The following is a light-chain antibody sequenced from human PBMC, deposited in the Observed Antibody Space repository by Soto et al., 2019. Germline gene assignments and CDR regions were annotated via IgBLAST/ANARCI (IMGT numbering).Light chain of an antibody. Sequence: QSALTQPASVSGSPGQSITISCTVTSSDVGGYNYVSWHQQHPGKAPKLMIYEVSNRPSGVSNRFSGSKSGNTASLTISGLQPEDEADYYCSSYTRSSTRVFGGGTKLTVL. V-gene: IGLV2-14*01. CDR2: EVS. CDR3: SSYTRSSTRV. CDR1: SSDVGGYNY. J-gene: IGLJ3*02.